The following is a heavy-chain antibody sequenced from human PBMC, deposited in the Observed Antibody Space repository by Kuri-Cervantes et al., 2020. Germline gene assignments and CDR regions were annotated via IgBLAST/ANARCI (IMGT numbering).Heavy chain of an antibody. CDR3: ARTLWSGYSNWFDP. V-gene: IGHV4-34*01. CDR2: IYYSGST. J-gene: IGHJ5*02. D-gene: IGHD3-3*01. Sequence: ESLKISCAVYGGSFSGYYWGWIRQPPGKGLEWIGSIYYSGSTYYNPSLKSRVTISVDRSKNQFSLKLSSVTAADTAVYYCARTLWSGYSNWFDPWGQGTLVTVSS. CDR1: GGSFSGYY.